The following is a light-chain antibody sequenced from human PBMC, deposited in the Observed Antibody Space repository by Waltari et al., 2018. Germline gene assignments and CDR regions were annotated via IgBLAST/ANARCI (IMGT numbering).Light chain of an antibody. CDR2: QDS. Sequence: SYELTQPPSVSVSPGQTASITCSGDKLGDKYACWYQQKPGQSPVLVIYQDSKRPSGIPERLSGSNSGNTATLTISGTQAMDEADYYCQAWDSGVVFGGGTKLTVL. J-gene: IGLJ2*01. CDR3: QAWDSGVV. V-gene: IGLV3-1*01. CDR1: KLGDKY.